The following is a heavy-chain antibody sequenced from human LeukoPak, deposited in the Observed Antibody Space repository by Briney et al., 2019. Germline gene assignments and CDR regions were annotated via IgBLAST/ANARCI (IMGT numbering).Heavy chain of an antibody. V-gene: IGHV4-34*01. CDR1: GGSFSGYY. Sequence: SETLSLTCAVYGGSFSGYYWSWIRQPPGKGLEWIGEINHSGSTKYNPSLKSRVTISVGTSKNQFSLKLSSVTAADTAVYYCARNRLSRWNYVYYMDDWGKGTTVTVSS. D-gene: IGHD1/OR15-1a*01. J-gene: IGHJ6*03. CDR3: ARNRLSRWNYVYYMDD. CDR2: INHSGST.